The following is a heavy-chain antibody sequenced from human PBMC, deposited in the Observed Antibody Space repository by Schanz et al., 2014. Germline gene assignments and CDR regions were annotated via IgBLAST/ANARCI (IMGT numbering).Heavy chain of an antibody. V-gene: IGHV1-46*01. CDR2: VNPSVRGT. Sequence: QVQLVQSGTQVKKPGASVKVSCKASGYTLSAYSLHWVRQAPGQGLEWMGIVNPSVRGTHFAREFQGRVTMTTDASTSTAYMELRSLRSDDTAVYYCARDQSPYTNSSDVRYFDYWGQGSLVTVSS. CDR1: GYTLSAYS. CDR3: ARDQSPYTNSSDVRYFDY. J-gene: IGHJ4*02. D-gene: IGHD6-6*01.